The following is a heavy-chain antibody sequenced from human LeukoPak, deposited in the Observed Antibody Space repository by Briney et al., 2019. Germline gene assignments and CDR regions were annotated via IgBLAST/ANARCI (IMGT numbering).Heavy chain of an antibody. CDR1: GYTFTGYY. J-gene: IGHJ5*02. CDR2: INPNSGGT. Sequence: KPGASVKVSCKASGYTFTGYYMHWVRQAPGQGLEWMGWINPNSGGTNYAQKFQGRVTMTRDTSISTAYMELSRLRSDDTAVYYCARRGGSGWYWFDPWGQGTLVTVSS. CDR3: ARRGGSGWYWFDP. D-gene: IGHD6-19*01. V-gene: IGHV1-2*02.